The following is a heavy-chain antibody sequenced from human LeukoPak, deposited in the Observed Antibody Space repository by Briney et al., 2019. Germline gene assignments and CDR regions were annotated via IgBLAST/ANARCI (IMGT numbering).Heavy chain of an antibody. CDR2: ISDSGVST. Sequence: GGSLRLSCAASGFTFSSYGMNWVRQAPGKGLEWVSAISDSGVSTYYADSVKGRFTVSRDNSKNTLYLQMNSLRAEDTAVYYCAKDLGYGGNPPVYFDYWGQGTLVTASS. J-gene: IGHJ4*02. CDR3: AKDLGYGGNPPVYFDY. V-gene: IGHV3-23*01. CDR1: GFTFSSYG. D-gene: IGHD4-23*01.